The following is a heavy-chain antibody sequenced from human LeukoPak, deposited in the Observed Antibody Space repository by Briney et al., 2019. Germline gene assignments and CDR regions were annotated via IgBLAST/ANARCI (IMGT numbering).Heavy chain of an antibody. CDR1: GFTFSSYW. V-gene: IGHV3-74*01. CDR2: INSDGSST. J-gene: IGHJ5*02. D-gene: IGHD2-15*01. Sequence: PGGSLRLSCAASGFTFSSYWMHWVRQAPGKGLVWVSRINSDGSSTSYADSVKGRFTISRDNAKNTLYLQMNSLRAEDTAVYYCARGRPQYCSGGSCYWAHNWFDPWGQGTLVTVSS. CDR3: ARGRPQYCSGGSCYWAHNWFDP.